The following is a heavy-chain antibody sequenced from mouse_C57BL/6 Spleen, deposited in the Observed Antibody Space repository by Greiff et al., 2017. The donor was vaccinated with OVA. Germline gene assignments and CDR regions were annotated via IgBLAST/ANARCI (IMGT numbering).Heavy chain of an antibody. Sequence: QVQLQQSGPGLVQPSQRLSITCTVSGFSLTSYGVHWVRQSPGQGLEWLGVIWSGGSTAYNAAFISRLSISKDNSKSHVFFKMNRLQADETAIYYSARKSVTGYYFDYWGQGTTLTVSA. CDR2: IWSGGST. V-gene: IGHV2-2*01. CDR3: ARKSVTGYYFDY. CDR1: GFSLTSYG. D-gene: IGHD4-1*01. J-gene: IGHJ2*01.